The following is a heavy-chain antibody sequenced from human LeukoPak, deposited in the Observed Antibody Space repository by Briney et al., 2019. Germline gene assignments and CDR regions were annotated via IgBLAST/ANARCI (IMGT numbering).Heavy chain of an antibody. CDR2: ISSTSITI. CDR3: ARDLGGDYRFDY. V-gene: IGHV3-48*04. D-gene: IGHD4-17*01. Sequence: PGGSLRLSCAASGFTFSHYNMNWVRQAPGKGLEWISYISSTSITIYYSDSVKGRFTISRDNAKNSLYLQMNSLRAEDTAVYYCARDLGGDYRFDYWGQGTLVTVSS. J-gene: IGHJ4*02. CDR1: GFTFSHYN.